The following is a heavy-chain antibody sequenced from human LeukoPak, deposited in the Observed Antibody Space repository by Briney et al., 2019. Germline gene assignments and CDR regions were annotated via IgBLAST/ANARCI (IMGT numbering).Heavy chain of an antibody. V-gene: IGHV4-59*08. D-gene: IGHD3-10*01. CDR3: ARLVYGSGSYLYYFDY. Sequence: SETLSLTCTVSGGSISSYYWSWIRQPPGKGLEWIGYIYYSGSTNYNPSLKSRVTISVDTSKNQFSLKLSSVTAEDTAVYYCARLVYGSGSYLYYFDYWGQGTLVTVSS. CDR2: IYYSGST. CDR1: GGSISSYY. J-gene: IGHJ4*02.